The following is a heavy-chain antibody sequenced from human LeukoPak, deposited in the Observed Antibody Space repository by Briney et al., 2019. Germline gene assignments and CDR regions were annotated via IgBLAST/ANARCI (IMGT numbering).Heavy chain of an antibody. CDR2: IEGRGNGT. Sequence: GGSLRLSCAASGFTFSSYVMTWVRQVAGKGLEWGSTIEGRGNGTYYTESVKGRSTISRDNSKHTLYLQMNSLRVEDTAVYYCAKSSLQVTAVADRFDYWGQGTLVTVSS. J-gene: IGHJ4*02. CDR3: AKSSLQVTAVADRFDY. D-gene: IGHD6-19*01. CDR1: GFTFSSYV. V-gene: IGHV3-23*01.